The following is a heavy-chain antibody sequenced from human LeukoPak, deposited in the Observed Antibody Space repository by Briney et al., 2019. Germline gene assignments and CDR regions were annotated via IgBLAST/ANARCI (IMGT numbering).Heavy chain of an antibody. V-gene: IGHV7-4-1*02. Sequence: ASVKVSCKASGYAFTNYAMNWVRQAPGQGLEWMGWINTNTGNPTYAQGFTGRFVFSLDTSVSTAYLQISSLKAEDTAMYYCARERRSSSPGEQQLVRAFDIWGQGTMVTVSS. CDR2: INTNTGNP. CDR1: GYAFTNYA. J-gene: IGHJ3*02. D-gene: IGHD6-13*01. CDR3: ARERRSSSPGEQQLVRAFDI.